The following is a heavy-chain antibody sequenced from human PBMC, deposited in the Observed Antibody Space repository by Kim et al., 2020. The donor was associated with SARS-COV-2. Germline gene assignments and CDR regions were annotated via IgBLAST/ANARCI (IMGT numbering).Heavy chain of an antibody. V-gene: IGHV1-8*01. D-gene: IGHD3-9*01. CDR2: MNPNSGNT. J-gene: IGHJ5*02. Sequence: ASVKVSCKASGYTFTSYDINWVRQATGQGLEWMGWMNPNSGNTDYAQKFQGRVTMTRNTSISTAYMELSSLRSEDTAVYYCARTGLDILTGSYRGWYDPWGQGSLVTLSS. CDR3: ARTGLDILTGSYRGWYDP. CDR1: GYTFTSYD.